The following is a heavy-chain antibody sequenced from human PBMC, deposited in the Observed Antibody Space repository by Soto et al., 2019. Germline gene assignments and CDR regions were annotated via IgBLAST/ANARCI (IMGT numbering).Heavy chain of an antibody. CDR3: ARGKLITSITGTTGGIGY. V-gene: IGHV1-2*02. D-gene: IGHD1-20*01. CDR1: GYTFTGYY. J-gene: IGHJ4*02. CDR2: INPNSGST. Sequence: ASVKVSCKASGYTFTGYYMHWVRQAPGQGLEWMGWINPNSGSTNYAQKFQGRVTMTRDTSISTAYMELSRLRSDDTAVYYCARGKLITSITGTTGGIGYWGQGTPVTVSS.